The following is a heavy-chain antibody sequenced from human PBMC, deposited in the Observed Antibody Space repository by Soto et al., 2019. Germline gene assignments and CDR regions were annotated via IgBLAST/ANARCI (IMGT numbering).Heavy chain of an antibody. J-gene: IGHJ6*02. CDR3: ARSAARYCSGGSCYLDYYYGMDV. CDR2: IIPIFGTA. D-gene: IGHD2-15*01. V-gene: IGHV1-69*01. Sequence: QVQLVQSGAEVKKPGSSVKVSCKASGGTFSSCAISWVRQAPGQGLEWMGGIIPIFGTANYAQKFQGRVTITADESTSTAYMELSSLRSEDTAVYYCARSAARYCSGGSCYLDYYYGMDVWGQGTTVTVSS. CDR1: GGTFSSCA.